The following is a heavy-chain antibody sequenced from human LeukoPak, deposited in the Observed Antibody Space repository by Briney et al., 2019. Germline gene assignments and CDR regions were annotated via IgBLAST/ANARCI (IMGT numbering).Heavy chain of an antibody. CDR2: INHSGST. CDR3: ARGPSNDY. CDR1: GGSISSGSYY. J-gene: IGHJ4*02. Sequence: SQTLSLTCTVSGGSISSGSYYWSWIRQPPGKGLEWIGEINHSGSTNYNPSLKSRVTISVDTSKNQFSLKLSSVTAADTAVYYCARGPSNDYWGQGTLVTVSS. V-gene: IGHV4-39*07.